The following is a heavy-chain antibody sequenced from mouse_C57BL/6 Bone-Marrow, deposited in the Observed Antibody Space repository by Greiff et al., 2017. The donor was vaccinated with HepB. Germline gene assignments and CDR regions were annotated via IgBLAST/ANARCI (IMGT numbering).Heavy chain of an antibody. J-gene: IGHJ2*01. CDR2: ISSGGSYT. V-gene: IGHV5-6*01. CDR1: GFTFSSYG. CDR3: ARRSSYPFFDY. Sequence: EVQGVESGGDLVKPGGSLKLSCAASGFTFSSYGMSWVRQTPDKRLEWVATISSGGSYTYYPDSVKGRFIISRDNAKNTLYLQMSSLKSEDTAMYYCARRSSYPFFDYWGQGTTLTVSS. D-gene: IGHD1-1*01.